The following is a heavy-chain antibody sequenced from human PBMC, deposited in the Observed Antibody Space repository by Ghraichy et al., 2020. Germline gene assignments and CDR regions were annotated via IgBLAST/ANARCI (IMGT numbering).Heavy chain of an antibody. CDR1: GFTFSSYW. Sequence: GGSLRLSCAASGFTFSSYWMSWVRQAPGKGLEWVANIKQDGSEKYYVDSVKGRFTISRDNAKNSLYLQMNSLRAEDTAVYYCARIGAGYQLPQRRGMDVWGQGTTVTVSS. J-gene: IGHJ6*02. CDR3: ARIGAGYQLPQRRGMDV. D-gene: IGHD2-2*01. CDR2: IKQDGSEK. V-gene: IGHV3-7*01.